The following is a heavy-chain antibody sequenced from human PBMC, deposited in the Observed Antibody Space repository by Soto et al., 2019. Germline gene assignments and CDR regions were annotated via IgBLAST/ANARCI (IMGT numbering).Heavy chain of an antibody. V-gene: IGHV3-23*01. Sequence: EVQLLESGGGLVQPGGSLRLSCAASGFTFSSYVMSWVRQAPGKGLEWVSAIRGSGGSTYYADSVKGRFTISRDNSKNTLYLQMNSLRAEDTALYYCATLTAITPDYWGQGTLVTVSS. J-gene: IGHJ4*02. CDR1: GFTFSSYV. CDR2: IRGSGGST. D-gene: IGHD2-21*02. CDR3: ATLTAITPDY.